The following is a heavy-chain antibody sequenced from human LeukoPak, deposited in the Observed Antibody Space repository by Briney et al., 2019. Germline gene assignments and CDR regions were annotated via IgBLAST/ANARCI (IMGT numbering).Heavy chain of an antibody. CDR3: ARDYGDYVVDY. V-gene: IGHV3-48*01. D-gene: IGHD4-17*01. Sequence: GGPLRLSCAASGFTFSSYSMNWVRQAPGKGLEWVSYISSSSSTIYYADSVKGRFTISRDNAKNSLYLQMNSLRAEDTAVYYCARDYGDYVVDYWGQGTLVTVSS. CDR2: ISSSSSTI. CDR1: GFTFSSYS. J-gene: IGHJ4*02.